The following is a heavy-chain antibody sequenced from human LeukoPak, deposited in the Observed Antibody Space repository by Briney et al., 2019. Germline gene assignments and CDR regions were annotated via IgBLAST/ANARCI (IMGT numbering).Heavy chain of an antibody. CDR1: GGSISSYY. Sequence: SETLSLTCTVSGGSISSYYWSWIRQPPGKGLEWIGYIYYSGSTSYNPSLKSRVTILVDTSKNQFSLMLSTVTAADTAVYYCARDHYDSSDFLHYFMYVDGWGKASTVTVSS. CDR3: ARDHYDSSDFLHYFMYVDG. J-gene: IGHJ6*04. D-gene: IGHD3-22*01. CDR2: IYYSGST. V-gene: IGHV4-59*01.